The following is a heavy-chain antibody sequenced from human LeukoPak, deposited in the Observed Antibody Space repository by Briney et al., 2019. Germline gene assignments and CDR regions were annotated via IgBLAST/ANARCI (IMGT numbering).Heavy chain of an antibody. V-gene: IGHV3-23*01. D-gene: IGHD2-2*01. CDR2: ISGSGGST. CDR3: AKDLLVYCSSTSCPGGDY. CDR1: GFTFSSYA. Sequence: PGGSLRLSCAASGFTFSSYAMSWVRQAPGKGLEWVSAISGSGGSTYYADSVKGRFTISRDNSKNTLYLQMNSLRAEDTAVYYCAKDLLVYCSSTSCPGGDYWGQGTLVTVSS. J-gene: IGHJ4*02.